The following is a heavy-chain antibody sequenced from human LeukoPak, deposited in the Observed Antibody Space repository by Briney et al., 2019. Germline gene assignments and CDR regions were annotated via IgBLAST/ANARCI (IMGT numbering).Heavy chain of an antibody. CDR2: IYYSGST. V-gene: IGHV4-59*01. J-gene: IGHJ4*02. Sequence: AETLSLTCTVSGGSISSYYWSWIRQPPGKGLEWIGYIYYSGSTNYNPSLKSRVTISVDTSKNQFSLKLSSVTAADTAVYYCVRSDDFWSGYYGYWGQGTLVTVSS. CDR1: GGSISSYY. CDR3: VRSDDFWSGYYGY. D-gene: IGHD3-3*01.